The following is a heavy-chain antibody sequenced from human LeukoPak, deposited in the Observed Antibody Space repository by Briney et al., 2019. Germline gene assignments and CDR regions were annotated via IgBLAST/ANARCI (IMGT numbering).Heavy chain of an antibody. CDR3: AKGFDFDWLFFFDY. Sequence: PGGSLRLSCAASGFTFSSYAMSWVRQAPGKGLEWVSAISGSGVSTYYADSVKGRFTISRDNSKNTLYLQMNSLRAEDTAVYYCAKGFDFDWLFFFDYWGQGTLVTVSS. J-gene: IGHJ4*02. V-gene: IGHV3-23*01. D-gene: IGHD3-9*01. CDR2: ISGSGVST. CDR1: GFTFSSYA.